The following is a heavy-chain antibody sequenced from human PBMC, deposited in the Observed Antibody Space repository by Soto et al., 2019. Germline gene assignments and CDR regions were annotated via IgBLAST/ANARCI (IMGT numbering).Heavy chain of an antibody. V-gene: IGHV3-48*02. J-gene: IGHJ4*02. CDR3: ARDFGHGYYLDY. Sequence: GGSLRLSCVASGFSFSNYNMNWVRQAPGKGLEWVSYITDSSETVHSADAVRGRFTISRDNAESSLYLQMNSLRDEDTAVYFCARDFGHGYYLDYWGRGTLVTVSS. D-gene: IGHD3-3*01. CDR1: GFSFSNYN. CDR2: ITDSSETV.